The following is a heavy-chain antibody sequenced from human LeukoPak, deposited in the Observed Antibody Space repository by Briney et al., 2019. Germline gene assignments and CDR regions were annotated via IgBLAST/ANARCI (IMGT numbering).Heavy chain of an antibody. CDR1: GCTFSSYA. CDR3: AKDVNYYDSVLDC. Sequence: GGSLRLSCAASGCTFSSYAMSWVRQAPGKGLEWVSAISGSGGSTYYADSVKGRFTISRDNSKNTLYLQMNSLRAEDTAVYYCAKDVNYYDSVLDCWGQGTLVTVSS. V-gene: IGHV3-23*01. J-gene: IGHJ4*02. D-gene: IGHD3-22*01. CDR2: ISGSGGST.